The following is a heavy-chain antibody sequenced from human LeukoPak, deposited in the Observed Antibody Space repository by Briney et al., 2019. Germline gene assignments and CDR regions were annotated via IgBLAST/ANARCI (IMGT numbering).Heavy chain of an antibody. CDR1: GFTFSDNY. CDR2: ISRRDDYT. J-gene: IGHJ4*02. Sequence: GGSLRLSCAASGFTFSDNYMSWIRQAPGKGLEWVSVISRRDDYTYYADSVKGRFTISRDNSKNTLYLQMNTLRAEDTAVYYCAKALWYRSGWYGFDYWGQGTLVTVSS. V-gene: IGHV3-23*01. D-gene: IGHD6-19*01. CDR3: AKALWYRSGWYGFDY.